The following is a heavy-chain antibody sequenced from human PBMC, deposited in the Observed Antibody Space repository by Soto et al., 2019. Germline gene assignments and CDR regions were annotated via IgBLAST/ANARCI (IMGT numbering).Heavy chain of an antibody. Sequence: GALRLSCAASGFTFSSYAMSWVRQAPGKGLEWVSAISGSGGSTYYADSVKGRFTISRDNSKNTLYLQMNSLRAEDTAVYYCAKCYYDFWSGYNYFDYWGQGTLVTVSS. CDR1: GFTFSSYA. CDR3: AKCYYDFWSGYNYFDY. D-gene: IGHD3-3*01. V-gene: IGHV3-23*01. J-gene: IGHJ4*02. CDR2: ISGSGGST.